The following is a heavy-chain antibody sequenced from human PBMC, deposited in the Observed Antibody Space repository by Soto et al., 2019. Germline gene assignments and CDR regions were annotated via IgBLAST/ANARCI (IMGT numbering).Heavy chain of an antibody. Sequence: GGSRRRGCEASGFPFRGYAMSRVRHAPGKGLEWVSYISGSGRSIYYADSVKGRFTISRDSAKKSLFLQMNSLRAEDTALYYCARGDDNSGYYYAFDSWGQGTPVTVSS. CDR1: GFPFRGYA. CDR2: ISGSGRSI. D-gene: IGHD3-22*01. CDR3: ARGDDNSGYYYAFDS. J-gene: IGHJ4*02. V-gene: IGHV3-48*03.